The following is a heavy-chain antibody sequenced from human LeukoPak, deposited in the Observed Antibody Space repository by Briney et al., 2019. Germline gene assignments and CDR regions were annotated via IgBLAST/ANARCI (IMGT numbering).Heavy chain of an antibody. D-gene: IGHD6-6*01. Sequence: ASVKVSCKASGGTFSSYAISWVRQAPGQGLEWVGGIIPIFGTANYAQKFQGRVTITADESTSTAYMELSSLRSEDTAVYYCARDEYSSSSGYYYYYMDVWGKGTTVTVSS. CDR2: IIPIFGTA. CDR1: GGTFSSYA. V-gene: IGHV1-69*01. J-gene: IGHJ6*03. CDR3: ARDEYSSSSGYYYYYMDV.